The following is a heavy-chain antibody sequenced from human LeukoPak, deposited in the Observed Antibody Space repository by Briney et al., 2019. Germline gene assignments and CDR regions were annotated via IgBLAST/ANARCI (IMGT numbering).Heavy chain of an antibody. D-gene: IGHD3-10*01. CDR1: GFTFSSYG. Sequence: GRSLRLSCAASGFTFSSYGMHWVRQAPGKGLEWVAVISFDGSNKYYADSVQGRFTISKDNSKNTLYLQMNSLRAEDTAVYYCAKDENYYGSGSYYNPSFWGQGTLVTVSS. CDR3: AKDENYYGSGSYYNPSF. J-gene: IGHJ4*02. CDR2: ISFDGSNK. V-gene: IGHV3-30*18.